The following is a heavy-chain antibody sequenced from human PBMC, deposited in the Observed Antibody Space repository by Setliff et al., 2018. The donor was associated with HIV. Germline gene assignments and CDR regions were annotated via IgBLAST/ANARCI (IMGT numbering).Heavy chain of an antibody. CDR3: ARDLVATFDI. V-gene: IGHV4-31*03. CDR1: GGSISSVGYY. D-gene: IGHD2-8*02. J-gene: IGHJ3*02. Sequence: SETLSLTCTVSGGSISSVGYYWSWIRQHPGKGLEWIGYIYYSGSTYYNPSLKSRVTISVDTSKNQFSLKLSSVTAADTAVYYCARDLVATFDIWGQGTMVTVSS. CDR2: IYYSGST.